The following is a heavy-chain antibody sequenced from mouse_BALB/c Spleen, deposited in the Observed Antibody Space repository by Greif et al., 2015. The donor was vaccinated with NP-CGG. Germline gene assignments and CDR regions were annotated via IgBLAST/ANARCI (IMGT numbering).Heavy chain of an antibody. CDR3: ATSNWDDWYFDV. CDR1: GFSLSRYS. CDR2: IWGGGST. D-gene: IGHD4-1*01. J-gene: IGHJ1*01. V-gene: IGHV2-6-4*01. Sequence: VMLVESGPGLVAPSQSLSITCTVSGFSLSRYSVHWVRQPPGKGLEWLGMIWGGGSTDYNSALKSRLSISKDNSKSQVFLKMNSLQTDDTAMYYCATSNWDDWYFDVWGAGTTVTVSS.